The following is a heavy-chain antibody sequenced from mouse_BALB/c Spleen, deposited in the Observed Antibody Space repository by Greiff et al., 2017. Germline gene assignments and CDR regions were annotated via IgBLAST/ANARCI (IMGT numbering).Heavy chain of an antibody. Sequence: QVQLKESGPGLVAPSQSLSITCTVSGFSLTSYGVHWVRQPPGKGLEWLGVIWAGGSTNYNSALMSRLSISKDNSKSQVFLKMNSLQTDDTAMYYCARNWDIGYFDVWGAGTTVTVSS. D-gene: IGHD4-1*01. J-gene: IGHJ1*01. CDR3: ARNWDIGYFDV. V-gene: IGHV2-9*02. CDR2: IWAGGST. CDR1: GFSLTSYG.